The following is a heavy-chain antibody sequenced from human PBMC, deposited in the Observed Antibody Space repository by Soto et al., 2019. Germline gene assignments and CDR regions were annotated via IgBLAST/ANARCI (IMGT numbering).Heavy chain of an antibody. CDR1: GGSISSYY. D-gene: IGHD3-3*01. V-gene: IGHV4-59*01. CDR3: ASLSAFRSGYPGYYGMDV. J-gene: IGHJ6*02. Sequence: SSETLSLTCTVSGGSISSYYWSCIRQPPGKGLEWIVYIYYSGSTNYNPSLKSRVTISVDTSKNQFSLKLSSVTAADTAVYYCASLSAFRSGYPGYYGMDVWGQGTTVTVSS. CDR2: IYYSGST.